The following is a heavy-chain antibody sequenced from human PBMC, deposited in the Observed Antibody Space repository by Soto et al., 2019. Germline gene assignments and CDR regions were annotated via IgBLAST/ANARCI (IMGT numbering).Heavy chain of an antibody. J-gene: IGHJ5*02. D-gene: IGHD2-2*01. V-gene: IGHV1-69*13. Sequence: SVKVSCKASGGTFSSYAISWVRQAPGQGLEWMGGIIPIFGTANYAQKFQGRVTITADESTSTAYMELSSLRSEDTAVYYCARDRGDIVVVPAAMRKLYWFDPWGQGTPVTVSS. CDR2: IIPIFGTA. CDR3: ARDRGDIVVVPAAMRKLYWFDP. CDR1: GGTFSSYA.